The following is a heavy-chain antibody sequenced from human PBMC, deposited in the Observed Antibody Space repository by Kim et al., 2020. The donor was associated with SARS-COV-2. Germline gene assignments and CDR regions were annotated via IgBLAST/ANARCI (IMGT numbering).Heavy chain of an antibody. CDR3: AKMRGGCSSTSCYYFDY. D-gene: IGHD2-2*01. J-gene: IGHJ4*02. Sequence: VEGRFTISRDNSKNTLYLQMNSLRAEDTAVYYCAKMRGGCSSTSCYYFDYWGQGTLVTVSS. V-gene: IGHV3-30*02.